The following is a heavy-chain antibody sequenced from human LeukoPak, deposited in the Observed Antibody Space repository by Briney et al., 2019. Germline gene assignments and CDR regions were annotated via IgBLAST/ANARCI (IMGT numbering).Heavy chain of an antibody. CDR1: GFTFDDYT. D-gene: IGHD5-24*01. V-gene: IGHV3-43*01. CDR3: AKGDRDGYNRSPLDY. CDR2: ISWDGGST. J-gene: IGHJ4*02. Sequence: GGSLRLSCAASGFTFDDYTMHWVRQAPGKGLEWVSLISWDGGSTYYADSVKGRFTISRDNSKNSLYLQMNSLRTEDTALYYCAKGDRDGYNRSPLDYWGQGTLVTVSS.